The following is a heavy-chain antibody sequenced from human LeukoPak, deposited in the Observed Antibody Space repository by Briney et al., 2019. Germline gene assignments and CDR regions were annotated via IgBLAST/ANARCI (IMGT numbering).Heavy chain of an antibody. CDR3: ARARRGAPYYYYMDG. Sequence: SVKVSCKASGGTFSSYAISWVRQAPGQGLEWMGGIIPIFGTANYAQKFQGRVTIATDESTSTAYMELSSLRSEDTGVYYCARARRGAPYYYYMDGWGKGTTVTVSS. D-gene: IGHD1-26*01. CDR1: GGTFSSYA. J-gene: IGHJ6*03. V-gene: IGHV1-69*05. CDR2: IIPIFGTA.